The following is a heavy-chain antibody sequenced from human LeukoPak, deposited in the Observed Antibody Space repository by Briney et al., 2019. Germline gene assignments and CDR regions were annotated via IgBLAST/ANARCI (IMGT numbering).Heavy chain of an antibody. D-gene: IGHD3-22*01. CDR3: ASGLLDSSGYFLNY. CDR2: ISSSGSTI. Sequence: GGSLRLSCGASGFTFSDYYMSWIRQAPGKGLEWVSYISSSGSTIYYADSVKGRFTISRDNAKNSLYLQMNSLRAEDTAVYYCASGLLDSSGYFLNYWGQGTLVTVSS. J-gene: IGHJ4*02. V-gene: IGHV3-11*01. CDR1: GFTFSDYY.